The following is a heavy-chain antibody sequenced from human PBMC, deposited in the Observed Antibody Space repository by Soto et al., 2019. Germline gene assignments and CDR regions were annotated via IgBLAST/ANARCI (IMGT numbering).Heavy chain of an antibody. Sequence: DVQLLESGGGLVLPGGSLRLSCTASGFTFSYYAMTWVRQAPGKGLEWVSSIGGSGERTYHADSVKGRFTISRDNSKNSLYLQMKSLRDEDTAVYYCAKTRYSYGGTAMWGQGTLVTVSS. V-gene: IGHV3-23*01. D-gene: IGHD5-18*01. J-gene: IGHJ4*02. CDR1: GFTFSYYA. CDR2: IGGSGERT. CDR3: AKTRYSYGGTAM.